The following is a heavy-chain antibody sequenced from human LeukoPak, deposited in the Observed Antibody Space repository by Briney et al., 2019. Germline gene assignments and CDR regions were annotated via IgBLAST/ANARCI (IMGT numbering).Heavy chain of an antibody. J-gene: IGHJ4*02. CDR1: GFTFSNYA. V-gene: IGHV3-23*01. Sequence: GGSLRLSCAAPGFTFSNYAMSWVRQAPGKGLEWVSGFGGSAGNTYYADSVKGRFTLSRDNSKNTLFLQMNSLRAEDTAVYYCAKAMRGSFYYFDSWGQGTLVTVSS. D-gene: IGHD3-16*01. CDR3: AKAMRGSFYYFDS. CDR2: FGGSAGNT.